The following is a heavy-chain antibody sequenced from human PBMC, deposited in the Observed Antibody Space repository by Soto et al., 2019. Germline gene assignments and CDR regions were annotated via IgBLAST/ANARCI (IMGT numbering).Heavy chain of an antibody. V-gene: IGHV2-5*02. CDR1: GFSVKTSVVC. CDR2: IDWDDFK. D-gene: IGHD5-12*01. Sequence: SGPTLANPTQHLTLTLTCSGFSVKTSVVCVGWMRQPPGKTLEWLALIDWDDFKRYTPSLESRLTITKDTSKNQVVLSVTNVDTADTATYYCAHSRGYNGYEGPPLYEMDVWGQGTTVTVSS. J-gene: IGHJ6*02. CDR3: AHSRGYNGYEGPPLYEMDV.